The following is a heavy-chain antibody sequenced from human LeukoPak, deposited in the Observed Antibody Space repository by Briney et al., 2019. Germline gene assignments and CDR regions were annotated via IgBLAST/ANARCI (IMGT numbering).Heavy chain of an antibody. D-gene: IGHD3-10*01. V-gene: IGHV5-51*01. CDR3: ARRRPVDYYGSGSYYYFDY. CDR2: IYPGDSDT. J-gene: IGHJ4*02. CDR1: GYSFTSYW. Sequence: GESLKISCKGSGYSFTSYWIGWVRQMPGKGLEWMGIIYPGDSDTRYSPSFQGQVTISADKSISTAYLQWSSLKASDTAMYYCARRRPVDYYGSGSYYYFDYWGQGTLVTVSS.